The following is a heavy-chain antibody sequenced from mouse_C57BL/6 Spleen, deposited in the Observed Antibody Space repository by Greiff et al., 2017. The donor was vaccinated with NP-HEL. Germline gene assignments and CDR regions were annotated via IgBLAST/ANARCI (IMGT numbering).Heavy chain of an antibody. CDR3: ARPGLGRLDY. CDR1: GFTFSDYG. V-gene: IGHV5-17*01. Sequence: EVHLVESGGGLVKPGGSLKLSCAASGFTFSDYGMHWVRQAPEKGLEWVAYISSGSSTIYYADTVKGRFTISRDNAKNTLFLQMTSLRSEDTAMYYCARPGLGRLDYWGQGTTLTVSS. D-gene: IGHD4-1*01. CDR2: ISSGSSTI. J-gene: IGHJ2*01.